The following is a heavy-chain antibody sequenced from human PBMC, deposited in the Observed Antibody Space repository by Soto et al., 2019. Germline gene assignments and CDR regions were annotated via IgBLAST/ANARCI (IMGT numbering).Heavy chain of an antibody. J-gene: IGHJ5*02. Sequence: GASVKVSCKASGGTFSSYAISWVRQAPGQGLEWMGGIIPIFGTANYAQKFQGRVTITADKSTSTAYMELSSLRSEDTAVYYCARGPLLRFLEWLGWFDPWGQGTLVTVSS. V-gene: IGHV1-69*06. CDR3: ARGPLLRFLEWLGWFDP. CDR2: IIPIFGTA. D-gene: IGHD3-3*01. CDR1: GGTFSSYA.